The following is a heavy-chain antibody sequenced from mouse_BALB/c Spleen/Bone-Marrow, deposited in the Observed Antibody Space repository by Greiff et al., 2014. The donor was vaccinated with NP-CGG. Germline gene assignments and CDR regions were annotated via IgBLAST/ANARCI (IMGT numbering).Heavy chain of an antibody. CDR2: IDPVKGNT. V-gene: IGHV14-3*02. J-gene: IGHJ3*01. Sequence: VQLQQSGAELVKPGASVKLSCTASGFNIKDSYLHWVKQRPEQGLDWIGRIDPVKGNTNYVPKFQGKATITADTSSNTAYLQLSSLTSEDTAVYFCARNYPFAYWGQGTLVTVSA. CDR3: ARNYPFAY. D-gene: IGHD2-1*01. CDR1: GFNIKDSY.